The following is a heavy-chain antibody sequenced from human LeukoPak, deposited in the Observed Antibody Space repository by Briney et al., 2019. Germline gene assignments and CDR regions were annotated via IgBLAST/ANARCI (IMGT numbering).Heavy chain of an antibody. CDR2: INHSGST. CDR1: GGSFSGYY. CDR3: ARLRLGYCSGGSCYSSWFDP. J-gene: IGHJ5*02. Sequence: PSETLSLTCAVYGGSFSGYYWSWIRQPPGKGLEWIGEINHSGSTNYNPSLKSRVTISVDTSKNQFSLKLSSVTAADTAVYYCARLRLGYCSGGSCYSSWFDPWGQGTLVTVSS. V-gene: IGHV4-34*01. D-gene: IGHD2-15*01.